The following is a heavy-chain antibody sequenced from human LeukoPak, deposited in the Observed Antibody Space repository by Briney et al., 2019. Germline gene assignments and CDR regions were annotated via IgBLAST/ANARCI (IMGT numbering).Heavy chain of an antibody. V-gene: IGHV4-39*01. J-gene: IGHJ4*02. Sequence: PSETLSLTCPVSGGSISSSSYFWGWIRQPTGKGLEWIRSIFYSGSTYYNPSLNSRVTISIDTSKNQFSLRLSSVTAADTAVYYCARQMNTVTADYWGQGTLVTVSS. D-gene: IGHD4-17*01. CDR2: IFYSGST. CDR1: GGSISSSSYF. CDR3: ARQMNTVTADY.